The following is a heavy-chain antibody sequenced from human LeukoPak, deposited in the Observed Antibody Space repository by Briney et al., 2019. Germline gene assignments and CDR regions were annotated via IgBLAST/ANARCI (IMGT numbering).Heavy chain of an antibody. CDR2: IIPIFGTA. J-gene: IGHJ6*02. Sequence: SVKVSCKASGGTFSSYAISWVRQAPGQGLEWMGGIIPIFGTANYAQKFQGRVTITADESTSTAYMELSSLRSEDTAVYYCARGDCSSTSCSYYYGMDVWGQGTTVTVSS. CDR1: GGTFSSYA. CDR3: ARGDCSSTSCSYYYGMDV. D-gene: IGHD2-2*01. V-gene: IGHV1-69*01.